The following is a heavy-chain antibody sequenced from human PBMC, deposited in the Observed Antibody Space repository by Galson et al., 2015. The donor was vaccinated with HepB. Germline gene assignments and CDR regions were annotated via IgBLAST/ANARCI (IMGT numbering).Heavy chain of an antibody. D-gene: IGHD6-25*01. V-gene: IGHV3-23*01. CDR1: DFIFSSYS. J-gene: IGHJ5*02. CDR3: AKSGFTRGWPGGWFDP. Sequence: SLRLSCAVSDFIFSSYSMNWVRQAPGRGLEWVSGISESGVIIYYADSVKGRFTLSRDNSENTLYLQMNSLRVDDTAVYYCAKSGFTRGWPGGWFDPRGPGTLVTVFS. CDR2: ISESGVII.